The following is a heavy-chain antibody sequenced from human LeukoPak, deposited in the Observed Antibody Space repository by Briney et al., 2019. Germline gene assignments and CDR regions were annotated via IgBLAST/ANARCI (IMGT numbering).Heavy chain of an antibody. CDR1: GGSFSGYY. D-gene: IGHD6-6*01. V-gene: IGHV4-34*01. CDR3: AGQYSSSSGWFDP. Sequence: SETLSLTCAAYGGSFSGYYWSWIRQPPGKGLEWIGEINHSGSTNYNPSLKSRVTISVDTSKNQFSLKLSSVTAADTAVYYCAGQYSSSSGWFDPWGQGTLVTVSS. CDR2: INHSGST. J-gene: IGHJ5*02.